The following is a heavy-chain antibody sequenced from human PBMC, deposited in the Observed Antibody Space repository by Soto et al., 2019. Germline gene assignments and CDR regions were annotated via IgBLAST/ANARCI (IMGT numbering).Heavy chain of an antibody. CDR1: GFTFSSYS. D-gene: IGHD3-3*01. CDR3: SRDGGDITIFGVVIAPRYDMDV. V-gene: IGHV3-48*02. CDR2: ISSSSSTI. Sequence: EVQLVESGGGLVQPGGSLRLSCAASGFTFSSYSMNWVRQAPGKGLEWVSYISSSSSTIYYADSVKGRFTISRDNAKNSLYLQMNSLRDEDTAVYYCSRDGGDITIFGVVIAPRYDMDVWGKGTTVTVSS. J-gene: IGHJ6*03.